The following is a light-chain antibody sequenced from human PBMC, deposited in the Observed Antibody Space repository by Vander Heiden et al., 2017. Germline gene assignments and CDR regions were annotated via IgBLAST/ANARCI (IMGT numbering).Light chain of an antibody. CDR3: QSYDSSLSGSV. Sequence: QSVLTQPPSVSGAPGQRVTISCTGSSSNIGAGYDVHWYQQRPGTAPKILIYGNSKRPAGVPDRFSGSKSGTSASLAITGLQAEDEADYYCQSYDSSLSGSVFGGGTKLTVL. CDR1: SSNIGAGYD. CDR2: GNS. V-gene: IGLV1-40*01. J-gene: IGLJ3*02.